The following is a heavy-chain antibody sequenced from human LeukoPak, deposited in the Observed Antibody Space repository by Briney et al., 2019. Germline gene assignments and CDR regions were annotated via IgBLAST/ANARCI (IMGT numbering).Heavy chain of an antibody. Sequence: SETLSLTCTVSGYSISSGYYWGWIRQPPGKGLEWIGSIYHSGSTYYNPSLKSRVTISVDTSKNQFSLKLSSVTAADTAVYYCATRKLGNDYWGQGTLVTVSS. V-gene: IGHV4-38-2*02. CDR3: ATRKLGNDY. D-gene: IGHD7-27*01. CDR1: GYSISSGYY. CDR2: IYHSGST. J-gene: IGHJ4*02.